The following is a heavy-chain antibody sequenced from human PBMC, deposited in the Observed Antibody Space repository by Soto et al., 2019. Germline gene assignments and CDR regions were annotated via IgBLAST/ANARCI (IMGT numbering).Heavy chain of an antibody. CDR3: ARDPTGATLDY. CDR2: ISYDGSNK. J-gene: IGHJ4*02. CDR1: GFTFSSYA. D-gene: IGHD1-26*01. Sequence: QVQLVESGGGVVQPGRSLRLSCAASGFTFSSYAMHWVHHAPGKGLEWVAVISYDGSNKYYADSVKGRFTISRDNSKNTLYLQMNSLRAEDTAVYYCARDPTGATLDYWGQGTLVTVSS. V-gene: IGHV3-30-3*01.